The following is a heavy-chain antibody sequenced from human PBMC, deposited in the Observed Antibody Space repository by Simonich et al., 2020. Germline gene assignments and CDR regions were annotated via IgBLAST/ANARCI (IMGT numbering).Heavy chain of an antibody. CDR3: ACLGTGDAFDI. Sequence: EVQLVESGGGLVHPGGSLRLSCAASGFTFSSYWMCWVRQDQWKGMGWVANIKQDGREKYYVDSVKGRFTISRDNAKNSLYLQMNSLRAEDTAVYYCACLGTGDAFDIWGQGTMVTVSS. CDR1: GFTFSSYW. J-gene: IGHJ3*02. CDR2: IKQDGREK. D-gene: IGHD3-9*01. V-gene: IGHV3-7*01.